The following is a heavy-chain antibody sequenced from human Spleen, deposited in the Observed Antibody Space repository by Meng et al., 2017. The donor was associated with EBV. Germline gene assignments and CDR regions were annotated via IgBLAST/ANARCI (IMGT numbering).Heavy chain of an antibody. CDR1: GDSVSSNNAA. V-gene: IGHV6-1*01. J-gene: IGHJ5*02. Sequence: QGQLPQSGPRLVKPSQTLSRTCAISGDSVSSNNAAWNWIRQSPSRGLEWLGRTYYRSNWYNDYAVSVRSRLTINPDTSKNQFSLQLRSVTPEDTAVYYCTRTPHSSADWFDPWGQGTLVTVSS. D-gene: IGHD1-26*01. CDR2: TYYRSNWYN. CDR3: TRTPHSSADWFDP.